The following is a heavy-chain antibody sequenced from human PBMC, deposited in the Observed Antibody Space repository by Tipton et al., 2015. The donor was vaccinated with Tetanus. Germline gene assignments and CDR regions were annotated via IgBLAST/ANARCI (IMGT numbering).Heavy chain of an antibody. V-gene: IGHV4-39*07. CDR1: GGSISTRNYF. CDR2: IYYSGST. CDR3: ARRSYCSSSRCFDAFDL. D-gene: IGHD2-2*01. J-gene: IGHJ3*01. Sequence: GLVKPSETLSLTCTVSGGSISTRNYFWGWIRQAPGKGLEWIGNIYYSGSTDYNPSLKSRVAISMDTSKNQISLKLSSVTAADTVVYYCARRSYCSSSRCFDAFDLWGQGTMVTVSS.